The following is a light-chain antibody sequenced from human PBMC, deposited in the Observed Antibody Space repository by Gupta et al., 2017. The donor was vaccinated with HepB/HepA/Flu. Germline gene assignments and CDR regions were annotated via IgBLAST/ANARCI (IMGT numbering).Light chain of an antibody. CDR3: CSYSGNNDVGI. Sequence: QSALTQPRPVPGSPGQSVTTSCTGTNSDVGGYNYVSRSRPLPGKAPNLMIYEFNRRSSGVADCFSGSKCGTTAALTTTWLQADDEADYYCCSYSGNNDVGIFGGGTKLTVL. J-gene: IGLJ2*01. V-gene: IGLV2-11*01. CDR2: EFN. CDR1: NSDVGGYNY.